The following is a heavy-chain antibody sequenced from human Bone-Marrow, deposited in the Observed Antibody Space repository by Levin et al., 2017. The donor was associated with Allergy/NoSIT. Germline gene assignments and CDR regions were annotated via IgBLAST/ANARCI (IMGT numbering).Heavy chain of an antibody. CDR3: ARLNAWYAVTY. CDR1: GGSISNYY. J-gene: IGHJ4*02. V-gene: IGHV4-59*12. CDR2: ASYGGSS. D-gene: IGHD6-13*01. Sequence: SQTLSLTCTASGGSISNYYWSWIRQSPGKGLEWIGYASYGGSSNYNPSLKSRVTISIGASTSEFSLTMNSVTASDTAVYFCARLNAWYAVTYWGQGSLVTVSS.